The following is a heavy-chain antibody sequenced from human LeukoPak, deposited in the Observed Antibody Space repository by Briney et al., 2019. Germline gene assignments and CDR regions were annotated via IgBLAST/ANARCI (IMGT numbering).Heavy chain of an antibody. CDR3: AKEDRLDCGVNSGGNF. CDR2: IRYDGSNK. J-gene: IGHJ4*02. V-gene: IGHV3-30*02. D-gene: IGHD4-23*01. Sequence: PGGSLRLSCAASGFTFSTYGMHWVRQAPGKGLEWVAFIRYDGSNKYYADSVKGRFTISRDNSKNTLFLQMNSLRVEDTAVYYCAKEDRLDCGVNSGGNFWGQGTLVTVSS. CDR1: GFTFSTYG.